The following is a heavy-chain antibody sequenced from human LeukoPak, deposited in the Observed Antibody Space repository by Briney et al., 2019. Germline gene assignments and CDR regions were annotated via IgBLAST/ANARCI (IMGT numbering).Heavy chain of an antibody. CDR2: ISSSGGST. CDR3: AKGIFIAVKRWIDY. D-gene: IGHD6-19*01. V-gene: IGHV3-23*01. Sequence: GGSLRLSCAASGFTFDDYAMTWVRQAPGKGLEWVSTISSSGGSTYYADSVKGRFTISRDNSKNTLYLQMNSLRAEDTAVYYCAKGIFIAVKRWIDYWGQGTLVTVSS. CDR1: GFTFDDYA. J-gene: IGHJ4*02.